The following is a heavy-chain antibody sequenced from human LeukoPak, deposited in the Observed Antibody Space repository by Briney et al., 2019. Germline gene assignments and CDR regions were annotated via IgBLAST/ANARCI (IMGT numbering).Heavy chain of an antibody. CDR2: IYYSGST. CDR3: ARGGWYPESFQH. Sequence: PSETLSLTCTVSGGSISSYYWNWIRQPPGKGLEWIGYIYYSGSTNYNPSLKSRVTISIDTSKNQFSLKLSSVTAADTAVYYCARGGWYPESFQHWGQGALVTVSS. CDR1: GGSISSYY. J-gene: IGHJ1*01. V-gene: IGHV4-59*01. D-gene: IGHD6-19*01.